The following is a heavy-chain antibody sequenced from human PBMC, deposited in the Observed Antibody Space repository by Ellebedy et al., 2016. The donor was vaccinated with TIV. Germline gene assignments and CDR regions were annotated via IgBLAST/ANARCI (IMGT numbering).Heavy chain of an antibody. CDR2: IYYSGTT. CDR1: GDSISSSSFF. J-gene: IGHJ4*02. Sequence: MPSETLSLTCTVSGDSISSSSFFWGWIRQPPGTGLAWIGNIYYSGTTYYSSPLKSRVTISVDTSRNQFSLNLSSLTAADTAVYYCARVLRAGRSGDYFDYWGQGALVTVSS. CDR3: ARVLRAGRSGDYFDY. D-gene: IGHD1-1*01. V-gene: IGHV4-39*07.